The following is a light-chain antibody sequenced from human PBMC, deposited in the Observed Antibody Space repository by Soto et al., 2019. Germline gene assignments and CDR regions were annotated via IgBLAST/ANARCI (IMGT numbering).Light chain of an antibody. J-gene: IGKJ2*01. CDR1: QSIHRF. V-gene: IGKV1-39*01. CDR2: AAS. CDR3: QQTHGTPYN. Sequence: DIRMSQSPPSLAASVGDRVTITCRASQSIHRFLNWYQQKPGKAPKLLIFAASSLQDGVPSRYSGSGSGTGYALTITRLQPEDLATYYCQQTHGTPYNFGQGTKLQIK.